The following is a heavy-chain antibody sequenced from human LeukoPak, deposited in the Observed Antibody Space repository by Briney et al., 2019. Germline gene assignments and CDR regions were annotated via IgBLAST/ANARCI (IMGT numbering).Heavy chain of an antibody. D-gene: IGHD6-19*01. J-gene: IGHJ4*02. CDR2: INSDGSST. CDR1: GFTFSSYW. Sequence: EGPLRLSCAASGFTFSSYWMHWVRQAPGKGLVWVTRINSDGSSTSYADSVKGRSTISRDIFKSTVYLRIVSLRAEDTAVYHCLKEAGDGWSYFDYWGQGTLVTVSS. CDR3: LKEAGDGWSYFDY. V-gene: IGHV3-74*01.